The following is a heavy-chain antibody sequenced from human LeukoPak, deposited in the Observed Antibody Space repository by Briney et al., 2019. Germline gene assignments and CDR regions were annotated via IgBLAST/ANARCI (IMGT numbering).Heavy chain of an antibody. D-gene: IGHD3-16*02. CDR3: AKDFLGTYYDYVWGSYRYTGFDY. J-gene: IGHJ4*02. V-gene: IGHV3-30*18. CDR1: GFTFSNYG. CDR2: ISYDGSNK. Sequence: GGSLRLSCAASGFTFSNYGMHWVRQAPGKGLEWEAVISYDGSNKYYADSVKGRFTISRDNSKNTLYLQMNSLRAEDTAVYYCAKDFLGTYYDYVWGSYRYTGFDYWGQGTLVTVSS.